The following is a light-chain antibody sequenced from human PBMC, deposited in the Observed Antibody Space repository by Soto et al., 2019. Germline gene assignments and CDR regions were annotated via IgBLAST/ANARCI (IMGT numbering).Light chain of an antibody. Sequence: QSALTQPRSVSGSPGQSVTISCTGTSSDVGGYNYVSWYQQHPGKAPKLMIYDVSKRPSGVPDRFSGSKSGNTASLTVSGLQAEDEADYYCSSYAGSYTCVFGAGTKLTVL. CDR3: SSYAGSYTCV. V-gene: IGLV2-11*01. CDR1: SSDVGGYNY. CDR2: DVS. J-gene: IGLJ3*02.